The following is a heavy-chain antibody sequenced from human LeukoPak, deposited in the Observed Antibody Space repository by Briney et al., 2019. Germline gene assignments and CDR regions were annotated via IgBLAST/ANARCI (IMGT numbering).Heavy chain of an antibody. CDR3: ARGGYSGYDDSDGAFDI. Sequence: SETLSLTCTVSGGSISSYYWSWIRQPPGKGLEWIGYIYYSGSTNYNPSLKSRVTISVDTSKNQFSLKLSSVTAADTAVYYCARGGYSGYDDSDGAFDIWGQGTMVTVSS. CDR2: IYYSGST. CDR1: GGSISSYY. D-gene: IGHD5-12*01. J-gene: IGHJ3*02. V-gene: IGHV4-59*01.